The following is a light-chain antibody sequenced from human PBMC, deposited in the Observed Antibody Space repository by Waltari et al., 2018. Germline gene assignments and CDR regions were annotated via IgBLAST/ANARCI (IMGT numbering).Light chain of an antibody. CDR1: SRDVGGYHY. J-gene: IGLJ1*01. Sequence: QSALPQPASVSGSPGQSIPISCPGTSRDVGGYHYVSWYQQHPVKAPKLMIYDVSNRPSGVSNRFFGSKFGNTASLTISGLQAEDEADYYCSSYTSSDTYVFGTGTKVTVL. V-gene: IGLV2-14*03. CDR2: DVS. CDR3: SSYTSSDTYV.